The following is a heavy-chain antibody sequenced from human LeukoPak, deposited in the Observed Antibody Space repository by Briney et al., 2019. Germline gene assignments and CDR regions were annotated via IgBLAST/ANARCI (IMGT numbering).Heavy chain of an antibody. CDR3: ARSLEWELPYFDY. Sequence: PGGSLRLSCAASGFTFSSYWMNWVRQAPGKGLEWVSSISSSSSYIYYADSVKGRFTISRDNAKNSLYLQMNSLRAEDTAVYYCARSLEWELPYFDYWGQGTLVTVSS. V-gene: IGHV3-21*01. CDR2: ISSSSSYI. J-gene: IGHJ4*02. D-gene: IGHD1-26*01. CDR1: GFTFSSYW.